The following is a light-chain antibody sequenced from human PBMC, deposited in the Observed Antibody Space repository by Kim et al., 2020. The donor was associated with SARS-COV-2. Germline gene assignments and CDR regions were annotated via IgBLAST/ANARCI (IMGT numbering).Light chain of an antibody. Sequence: LSPGKMATPACRASQSVTNSLSWYRQKPGQAPSLVIYDASNRATGIPARFSGRGSGTDFTLTISSLEPEDFAVYFCQQRSNSPITFGQGTRLEIK. CDR1: QSVTNS. J-gene: IGKJ5*01. CDR2: DAS. V-gene: IGKV3-11*01. CDR3: QQRSNSPIT.